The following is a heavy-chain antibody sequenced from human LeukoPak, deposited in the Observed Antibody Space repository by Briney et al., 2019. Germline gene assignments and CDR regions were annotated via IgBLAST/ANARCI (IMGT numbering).Heavy chain of an antibody. CDR1: GFTFSNYW. CDR2: INNDGSGT. J-gene: IGHJ4*02. CDR3: ARGGYYDNSGYYPGY. V-gene: IGHV3-74*01. D-gene: IGHD3-22*01. Sequence: GGSLRLSCAASGFTFSNYWMHWVRQAPGKGLVWVSLINNDGSGTTYADSVKGRFTISRDNAKNTLYLQVNSLRAEDTAVYFCARGGYYDNSGYYPGYWGPGTLVTVSS.